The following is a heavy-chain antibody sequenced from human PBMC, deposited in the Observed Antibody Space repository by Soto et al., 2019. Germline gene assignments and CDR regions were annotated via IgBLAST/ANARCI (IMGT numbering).Heavy chain of an antibody. V-gene: IGHV3-23*01. D-gene: IGHD3-16*01. CDR1: GFTFSTYA. CDR2: ISGSGSSR. CDR3: TKGAFAGYDYYGMDV. J-gene: IGHJ6*02. Sequence: PGGSLRLSCAASGFTFSTYAMSWVRQAPGKGLEWVSAISGSGSSRYYADSAKGRFTISRDNSKNTLFLQLNSLRAEDTAVYYCTKGAFAGYDYYGMDVWVQGTTVTVSS.